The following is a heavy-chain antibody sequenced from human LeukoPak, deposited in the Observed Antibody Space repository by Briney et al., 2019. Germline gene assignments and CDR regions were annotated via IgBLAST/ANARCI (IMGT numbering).Heavy chain of an antibody. CDR1: GFPFRNSY. V-gene: IGHV3-74*01. CDR2: IDIDGNT. J-gene: IGHJ4*02. CDR3: ARDMNYNLDY. Sequence: GGSLRLSCAASGFPFRNSYIHWVRQPPGKGLVWVSHIDIDGNTIYADPVKGRFTISRDNAKSTLYLQMNSLRPDDTAVYYCARDMNYNLDYWGQGTLVTVSP. D-gene: IGHD1-7*01.